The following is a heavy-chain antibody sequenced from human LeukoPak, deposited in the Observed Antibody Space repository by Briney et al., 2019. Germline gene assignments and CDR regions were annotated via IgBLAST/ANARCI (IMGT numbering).Heavy chain of an antibody. CDR3: ARGSRYSSSWFHFDY. J-gene: IGHJ4*02. V-gene: IGHV4-59*01. Sequence: PSETLSLTCTVSGVSISSYYWSWIRQPPGKGLEWIGYIYYSGSTNYNPSLKSRVTISVDTSKNQFSLKLSSVTAADTAVYYCARGSRYSSSWFHFDYWGQGTLVTVSS. CDR1: GVSISSYY. D-gene: IGHD6-13*01. CDR2: IYYSGST.